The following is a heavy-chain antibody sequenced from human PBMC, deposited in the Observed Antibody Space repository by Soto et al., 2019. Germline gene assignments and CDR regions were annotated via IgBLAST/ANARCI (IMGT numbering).Heavy chain of an antibody. D-gene: IGHD3-16*02. J-gene: IGHJ4*02. Sequence: SATLSLTCTVSGGSISSYYWSWIRQPPGKGLEWIGYIYYSGSTNYNPSLKSRVTISVDTSKNQFSLKLSSVTAADTAVYYCARQVTGDYIWGSYQPEYYFDYWGQGTLVTVSS. V-gene: IGHV4-59*08. CDR1: GGSISSYY. CDR3: ARQVTGDYIWGSYQPEYYFDY. CDR2: IYYSGST.